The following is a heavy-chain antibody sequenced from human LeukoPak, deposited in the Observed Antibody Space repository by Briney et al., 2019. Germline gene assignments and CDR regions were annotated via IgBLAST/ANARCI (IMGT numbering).Heavy chain of an antibody. CDR3: ARGTYDILTSNWFDP. V-gene: IGHV3-20*04. J-gene: IGHJ5*02. D-gene: IGHD3-9*01. CDR2: INWIGGST. CDR1: GFTFDDYG. Sequence: PGGSLRLSCAASGFTFDDYGMSWVRQAPGKGLEWVSGINWIGGSTGYADSVKGRFTISRDNAKNSLYLQMNSLRAEDTALYYCARGTYDILTSNWFDPWGQGTLVTVSS.